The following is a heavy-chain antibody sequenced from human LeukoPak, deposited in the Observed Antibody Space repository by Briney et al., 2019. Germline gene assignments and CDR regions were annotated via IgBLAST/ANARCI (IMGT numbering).Heavy chain of an antibody. V-gene: IGHV3-21*01. CDR2: ISSSSSYI. D-gene: IGHD3-10*01. Sequence: PGGSLRLSCAASGFTFSSYSMNWVRQAPGKGLEWVSSISSSSSYIYYADSVKGRFTISRDNAKNSLYLQMNSLRAEDTAVYYCAKDFITMVRGVFSCMDVWGQGTTVTVSS. CDR1: GFTFSSYS. CDR3: AKDFITMVRGVFSCMDV. J-gene: IGHJ6*02.